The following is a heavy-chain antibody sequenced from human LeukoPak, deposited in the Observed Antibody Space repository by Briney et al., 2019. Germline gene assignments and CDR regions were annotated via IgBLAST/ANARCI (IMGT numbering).Heavy chain of an antibody. CDR2: ISSSSRTI. D-gene: IGHD4-23*01. Sequence: PGESLRLSCAASGFTLSSYSMNWVRQAPGKGLEWVSYISSSSRTIYYADSVKGRFTISRDNAKNSLDLQMNSLRDEDTAVYYCARTNYGGINPGRVGYYYYGMDVWGQGTTVTVSS. CDR3: ARTNYGGINPGRVGYYYYGMDV. J-gene: IGHJ6*02. V-gene: IGHV3-48*02. CDR1: GFTLSSYS.